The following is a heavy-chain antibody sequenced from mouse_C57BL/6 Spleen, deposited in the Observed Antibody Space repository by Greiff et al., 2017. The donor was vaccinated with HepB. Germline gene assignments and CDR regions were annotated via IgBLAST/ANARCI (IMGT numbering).Heavy chain of an antibody. CDR1: GYTFTDYN. Sequence: EVQLVESGPELVKPGASVKIPCKASGYTFTDYNMDWVKQSHGKSLEWIGDINPNNGGTIYNQKFKGKATLTVDKSSSTAYMELRSLTSEDTAVYYCARKRSNYYAMDYWGQGTSVTVSS. D-gene: IGHD2-5*01. J-gene: IGHJ4*01. CDR2: INPNNGGT. V-gene: IGHV1-18*01. CDR3: ARKRSNYYAMDY.